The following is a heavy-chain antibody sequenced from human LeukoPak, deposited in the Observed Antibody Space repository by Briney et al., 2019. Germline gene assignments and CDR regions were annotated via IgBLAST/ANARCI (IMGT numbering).Heavy chain of an antibody. CDR1: GGTFSSYA. D-gene: IGHD6-19*01. V-gene: IGHV1-69*05. CDR3: ARAARSGWSTYNWFDP. J-gene: IGHJ5*02. CDR2: IIPIFGTA. Sequence: SVKVSGKASGGTFSSYAISWVRQAPGQGLEWMGRIIPIFGTANYAQKFQGRVTITTDESTSTAYMELSSLRSEDTAVYYCARAARSGWSTYNWFDPWGQGTLVTVSS.